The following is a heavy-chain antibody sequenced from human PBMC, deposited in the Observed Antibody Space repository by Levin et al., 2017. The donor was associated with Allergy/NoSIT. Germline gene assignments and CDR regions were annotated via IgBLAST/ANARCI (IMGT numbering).Heavy chain of an antibody. D-gene: IGHD6-19*01. CDR1: GYTFSDYD. Sequence: ASVKVSCKASGYTFSDYDINWVRQASGQGLEWMGWMNPHSGNTGYAQKFQGRVTMTRITSISAAYLELSSLRSEDTAVYYCAGRYSSGWDKGAFDVWGQGTMVNVST. V-gene: IGHV1-8*01. CDR3: AGRYSSGWDKGAFDV. J-gene: IGHJ3*01. CDR2: MNPHSGNT.